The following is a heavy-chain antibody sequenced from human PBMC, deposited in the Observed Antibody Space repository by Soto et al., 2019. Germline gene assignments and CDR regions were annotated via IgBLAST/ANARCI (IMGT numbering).Heavy chain of an antibody. CDR3: ARLRAEVPIPFAF. V-gene: IGHV4-39*01. CDR1: GGSISSSSYY. D-gene: IGHD3-16*01. CDR2: IYYSGST. J-gene: IGHJ4*02. Sequence: SETLYLTCTVSGGSISSSSYYWGWIRQPPGKGLEWIGSIYYSGSTYYNPSLKSRVTISVDTSKNQFSLKLSSVTAADTAVYNCARLRAEVPIPFAFWGQGTLVPVSS.